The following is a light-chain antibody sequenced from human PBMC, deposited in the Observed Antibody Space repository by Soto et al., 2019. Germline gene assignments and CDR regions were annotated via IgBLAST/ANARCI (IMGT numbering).Light chain of an antibody. CDR3: QQYNNFWT. CDR2: GAS. Sequence: EVVMTQSPDTLSVSPGERVTLSCRASQSLRSNLAWYQQKPGQAPRLLIYGASTRANGNPARFSGSGSGTEFAHTISSLQSEDFAVYYCQQYNNFWTFGQGNKVEIK. J-gene: IGKJ1*01. V-gene: IGKV3-15*01. CDR1: QSLRSN.